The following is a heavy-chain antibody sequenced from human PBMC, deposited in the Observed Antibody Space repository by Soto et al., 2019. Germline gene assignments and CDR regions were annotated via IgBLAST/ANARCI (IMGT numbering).Heavy chain of an antibody. CDR3: ARTVLMVYASPYNWFDP. J-gene: IGHJ5*02. Sequence: ASVKVSCKASGGTFSSYAISWVRQAPGQGLEWMGGIIPIFGTANYAQKFQGRVTITADESTSTAYMELSSLRSEDTAVYYCARTVLMVYASPYNWFDPWGQGTLVTVSS. V-gene: IGHV1-69*13. D-gene: IGHD2-8*01. CDR1: GGTFSSYA. CDR2: IIPIFGTA.